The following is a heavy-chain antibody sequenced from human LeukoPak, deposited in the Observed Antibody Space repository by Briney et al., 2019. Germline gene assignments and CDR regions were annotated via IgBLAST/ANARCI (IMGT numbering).Heavy chain of an antibody. CDR2: INPFSGGT. Sequence: GASVKVSCRASGYTFSSYGISWVRQAPGQGLEWMGWINPFSGGTKYAQKFQGWVTMTRDTSISTAYMELSRLTSDDTAVYYCARDTLMDIAARLGYYYYYMDVWGKGTTVTVSS. V-gene: IGHV1-2*04. CDR1: GYTFSSYG. J-gene: IGHJ6*03. D-gene: IGHD6-6*01. CDR3: ARDTLMDIAARLGYYYYYMDV.